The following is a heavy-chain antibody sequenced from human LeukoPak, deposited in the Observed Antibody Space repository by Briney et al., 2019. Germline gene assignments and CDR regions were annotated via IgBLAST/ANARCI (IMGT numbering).Heavy chain of an antibody. CDR2: ISGSGGST. J-gene: IGHJ4*02. Sequence: GGSLRLSCAASGFTFSSYAMSWVRQAPGKGLEWVSAISGSGGSTYYADSVKGRFTISRDNSKNTLYLQMNSLRAEDTAVYYCAKNVRVVPAAQRFDYWGQGTLVTVSS. CDR1: GFTFSSYA. CDR3: AKNVRVVPAAQRFDY. V-gene: IGHV3-23*01. D-gene: IGHD2-2*01.